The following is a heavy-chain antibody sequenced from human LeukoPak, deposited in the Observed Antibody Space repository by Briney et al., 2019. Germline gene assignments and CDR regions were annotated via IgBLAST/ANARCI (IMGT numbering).Heavy chain of an antibody. V-gene: IGHV3-30*03. CDR2: ISYDGSSQ. CDR1: GFTFSSYG. J-gene: IGHJ4*02. Sequence: GGSLRLSCAASGFTFSSYGMHWVRQAPGKGLEWVAGISYDGSSQKYGDSVKGRFTISRDNSKSTLSLQISSLRAEDTAVYYCARDYSYGFLNWGQGTLVTVSS. CDR3: ARDYSYGFLN. D-gene: IGHD5-18*01.